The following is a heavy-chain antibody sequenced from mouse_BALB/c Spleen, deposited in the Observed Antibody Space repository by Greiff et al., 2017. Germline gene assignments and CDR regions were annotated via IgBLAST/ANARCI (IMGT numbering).Heavy chain of an antibody. V-gene: IGHV3-2*02. CDR1: GYSITSDYA. D-gene: IGHD2-14*01. CDR2: ISYSGST. CDR3: ARKNRYDGFDY. Sequence: VQLKESGPGLVKPSQSLSLTCTVTGYSITSDYAWNWIRQFPGNKLEWMGYISYSGSTSYNPSLKSRISITRDTSKNQFFLQLNSVTTEDTATYYCARKNRYDGFDYWGQGTTLTVSS. J-gene: IGHJ2*01.